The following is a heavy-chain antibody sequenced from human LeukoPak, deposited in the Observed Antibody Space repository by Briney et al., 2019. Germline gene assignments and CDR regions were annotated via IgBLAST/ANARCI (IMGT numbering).Heavy chain of an antibody. CDR3: ARDGYGAQEGYFDY. V-gene: IGHV3-30*04. D-gene: IGHD4-17*01. CDR2: ISYDGSNK. J-gene: IGHJ4*02. Sequence: QPGGSLRLSCAASGFTFSSYAMHWVRQAPGKGLEWVAVISYDGSNKYYADSVKGRFTISRDNSKNTLYLQMNSLRAEDTAVYYCARDGYGAQEGYFDYWGQGTLVTVSS. CDR1: GFTFSSYA.